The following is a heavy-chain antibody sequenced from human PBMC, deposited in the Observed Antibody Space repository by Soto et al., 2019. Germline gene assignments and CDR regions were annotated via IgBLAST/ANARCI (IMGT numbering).Heavy chain of an antibody. D-gene: IGHD3-3*01. J-gene: IGHJ6*02. CDR2: IIPIFGTA. CDR1: GYTFTGYY. CDR3: ARSPSFGVVIRDYYGMDV. V-gene: IGHV1-69*13. Sequence: SVTVPCKASGYTFTGYYLHWVRQAPGQGLEWMGGIIPIFGTANYAQKFQGRVTITADESTSTAYMELSSLRSEDTAVYYCARSPSFGVVIRDYYGMDVWGQGTTVTVSS.